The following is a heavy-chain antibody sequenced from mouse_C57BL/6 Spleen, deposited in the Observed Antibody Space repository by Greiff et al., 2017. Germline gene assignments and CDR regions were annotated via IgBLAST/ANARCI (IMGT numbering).Heavy chain of an antibody. CDR1: GYTFTSYW. Sequence: QVQLQQPGAELVKPGASVKLSCKASGYTFTSYWMHWVKQRPGRGLEWIGRIDPNSGGTKYNEKFKSKGTLTVDKPSSTAYMQLSSLTSEESAVYYCARGWSGPYYYAMDYWGQGTSVTVSS. V-gene: IGHV1-72*01. J-gene: IGHJ4*01. D-gene: IGHD4-1*01. CDR3: ARGWSGPYYYAMDY. CDR2: IDPNSGGT.